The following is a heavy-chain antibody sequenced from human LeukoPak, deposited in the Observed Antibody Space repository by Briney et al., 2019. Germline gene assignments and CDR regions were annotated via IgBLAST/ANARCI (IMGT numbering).Heavy chain of an antibody. V-gene: IGHV5-51*01. J-gene: IGHJ5*02. CDR2: IYPGDSDT. CDR3: ARHYSDYGSGSLNWFDP. Sequence: GESLKISCKGSGYSFTNYWIGWVRQLPGKALEWMGIIYPGDSDTRYSPSFQGQVTISADKSISTAYLQWSSLKASDTAMYYCARHYSDYGSGSLNWFDPWGQGTLVTVSS. CDR1: GYSFTNYW. D-gene: IGHD3-10*01.